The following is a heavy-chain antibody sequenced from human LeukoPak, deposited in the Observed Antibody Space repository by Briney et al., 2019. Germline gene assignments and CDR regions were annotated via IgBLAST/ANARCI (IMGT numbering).Heavy chain of an antibody. J-gene: IGHJ5*02. CDR2: INHSGST. D-gene: IGHD3-10*01. CDR1: GGSFSGYY. Sequence: PSETLSLTCAVYGGSFSGYYWSWIRQPPGKGLEWIGKINHSGSTNYNPSLKSRVTISVETSKNQFSLKLKSVTAADTAVYYCARGGYYGSGNDFRFDPWGQGTLVTVSS. V-gene: IGHV4-34*01. CDR3: ARGGYYGSGNDFRFDP.